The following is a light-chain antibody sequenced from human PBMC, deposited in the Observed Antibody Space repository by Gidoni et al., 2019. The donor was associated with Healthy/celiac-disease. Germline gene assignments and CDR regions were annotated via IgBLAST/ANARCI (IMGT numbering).Light chain of an antibody. V-gene: IGLV1-40*01. J-gene: IGLJ2*01. CDR2: GNS. CDR3: QSYDSSLSAVV. CDR1: SSNIGAGYD. Sequence: QSVLTQPPSVSVAPGQRVTISCTGSSSNIGAGYDVHWYQQLPGTAPKLLIYGNSNRPSGVPDRFSGSKSGTSASLAITGLQAEDEADYYCQSYDSSLSAVVFGGGTKLIVL.